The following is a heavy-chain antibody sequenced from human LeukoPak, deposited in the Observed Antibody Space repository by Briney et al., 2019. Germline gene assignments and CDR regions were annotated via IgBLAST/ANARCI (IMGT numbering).Heavy chain of an antibody. J-gene: IGHJ5*02. V-gene: IGHV3-30-3*01. CDR3: ARGPFKTIFGVVQSWFDP. CDR1: GFTFSSYA. D-gene: IGHD3-3*01. CDR2: ISYDGSNK. Sequence: GGSLRLSCAASGFTFSSYAMHWVRQAPGKGLEWVAVISYDGSNKYYADSVKGRFTISRDNSKNTLYLQMNSLRAEDTAVYYCARGPFKTIFGVVQSWFDPWGQGTLVTVSS.